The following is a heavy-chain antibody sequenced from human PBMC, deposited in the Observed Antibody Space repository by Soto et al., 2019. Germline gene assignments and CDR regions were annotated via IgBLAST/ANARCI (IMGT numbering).Heavy chain of an antibody. CDR2: ISGTGANT. CDR3: ATLRFCTSSSCYGREGGY. CDR1: GFTFSSYA. D-gene: IGHD2-2*01. J-gene: IGHJ4*02. Sequence: GGSMRVSCAAAGFTFSSYAMSWVRQVPGKGLEWVSAISGTGANTYYADSVKGRFTISRDNSKNTLYLQMNSLRADDAAVYYCATLRFCTSSSCYGREGGYWGQGTLVTVSS. V-gene: IGHV3-23*01.